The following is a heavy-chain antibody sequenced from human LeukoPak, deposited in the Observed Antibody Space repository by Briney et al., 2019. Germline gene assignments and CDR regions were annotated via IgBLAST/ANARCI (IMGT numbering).Heavy chain of an antibody. V-gene: IGHV4-59*01. Sequence: SETLSLTWIVSSGSIASYYWGWIRQPPGKGLEWIGYIYYSGSTKYNPSLKSRVTISVDTTKNQFSLKLSSVTAADTAVYYCARPSRSICTAGAFDIWGQGTMVTVSS. J-gene: IGHJ3*02. CDR3: ARPSRSICTAGAFDI. CDR2: IYYSGST. CDR1: SGSIASYY. D-gene: IGHD3-3*02.